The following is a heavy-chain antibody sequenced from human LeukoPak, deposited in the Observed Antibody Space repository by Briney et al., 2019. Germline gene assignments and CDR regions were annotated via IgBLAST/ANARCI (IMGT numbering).Heavy chain of an antibody. Sequence: GGSLRLSCAASGFTFSSYGMHWVRQAPGKGLEWVAVISYDGSNKYSADSVKGRFTISRDNSKNTLYLQMNSLGADDTAVYYCAREVTTIGNYYMDVWGKGTTVTISS. J-gene: IGHJ6*03. CDR2: ISYDGSNK. D-gene: IGHD4-17*01. V-gene: IGHV3-30*03. CDR1: GFTFSSYG. CDR3: AREVTTIGNYYMDV.